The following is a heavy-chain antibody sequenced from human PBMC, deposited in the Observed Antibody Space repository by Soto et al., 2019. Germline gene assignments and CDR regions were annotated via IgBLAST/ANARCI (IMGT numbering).Heavy chain of an antibody. D-gene: IGHD6-6*01. J-gene: IGHJ6*02. CDR1: GFTFSNAW. CDR3: TTSSLRYYYGMDV. V-gene: IGHV3-15*07. CDR2: IKSKTDGGTT. Sequence: GGSLRLSCAASGFTFSNAWMNWVRQAPWKGLEWVGRIKSKTDGGTTDYAAPVKGRFTISRDDSKNTLYLQMNSLKTEDTAVYYCTTSSLRYYYGMDVWGQGTTVTVSS.